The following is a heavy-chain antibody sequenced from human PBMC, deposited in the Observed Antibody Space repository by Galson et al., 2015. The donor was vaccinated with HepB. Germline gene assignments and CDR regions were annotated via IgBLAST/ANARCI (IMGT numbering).Heavy chain of an antibody. CDR1: GFTFSTYS. D-gene: IGHD5-18*01. CDR3: ARLRGGYSYGYPDY. J-gene: IGHJ4*02. CDR2: ITSSSGTI. Sequence: SLRLSCAASGFTFSTYSMNWVRQAPGKGLEWVSYITSSSGTIYYADSVKGRFTISRDNAKNSLYLQMNSLRDEDTAVYYCARLRGGYSYGYPDYWGQGTLVTVSS. V-gene: IGHV3-48*02.